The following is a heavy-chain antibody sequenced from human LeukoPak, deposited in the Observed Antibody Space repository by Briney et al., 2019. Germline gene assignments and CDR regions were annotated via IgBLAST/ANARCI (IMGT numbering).Heavy chain of an antibody. D-gene: IGHD4-11*01. CDR3: ARVYGSNYYFDY. J-gene: IGHJ4*02. CDR1: GGSISSCGYS. CDR2: IYHSGST. Sequence: SETLSLTCAVSGGSISSCGYSWSWIRQPPGKGLEWIGYIYHSGSTYYNPSLKSRVTISVDRSKNQFSLKLSSVTAADTAVYYCARVYGSNYYFDYWGQGTLVTVSS. V-gene: IGHV4-30-2*01.